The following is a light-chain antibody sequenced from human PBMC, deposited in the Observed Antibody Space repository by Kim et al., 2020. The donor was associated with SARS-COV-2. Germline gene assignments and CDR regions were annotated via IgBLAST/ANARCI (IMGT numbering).Light chain of an antibody. CDR3: QQTYSAPRT. Sequence: ISTDLVWYQQKPGKAPKPLIYAASNLQSGVPPRFSGSGSGTDFTLTISSLQPEDFATYYCQQTYSAPRTFGRGTKVDIK. J-gene: IGKJ1*01. V-gene: IGKV1-39*01. CDR1: ISTD. CDR2: AAS.